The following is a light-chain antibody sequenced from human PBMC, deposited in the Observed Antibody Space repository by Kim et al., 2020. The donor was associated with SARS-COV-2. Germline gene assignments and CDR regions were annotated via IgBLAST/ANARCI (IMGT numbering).Light chain of an antibody. Sequence: PGQPITISCAGTSSDIGGYNYVSWYQQYPGKAPQLIISDVSERPSGVSSRFSGSKSGNTASLTISGLQPEDEADYYCSSYSNTNTVFGGGTKLTVL. CDR2: DVS. V-gene: IGLV2-14*04. CDR1: SSDIGGYNY. CDR3: SSYSNTNTV. J-gene: IGLJ3*02.